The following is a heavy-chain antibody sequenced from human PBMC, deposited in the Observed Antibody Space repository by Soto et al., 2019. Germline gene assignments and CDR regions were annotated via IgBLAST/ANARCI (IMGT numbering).Heavy chain of an antibody. Sequence: QVTLKESGPVLVKPTEPLTLTCTVSGFSLSNARMGVSWIRQPPGKALEWLAHIFSNDEKSYSTSLKSRLTISKDTSKSQVVLTMTNMDPVDTATYYCARISADLVPAAISWFDPWGQGTLVTVSS. D-gene: IGHD2-2*01. CDR3: ARISADLVPAAISWFDP. CDR2: IFSNDEK. V-gene: IGHV2-26*01. CDR1: GFSLSNARMG. J-gene: IGHJ5*02.